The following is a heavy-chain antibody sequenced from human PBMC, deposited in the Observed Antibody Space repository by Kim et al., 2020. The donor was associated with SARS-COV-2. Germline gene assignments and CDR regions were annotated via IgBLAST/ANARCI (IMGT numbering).Heavy chain of an antibody. CDR3: AKGSRDDALDI. CDR2: ISWNSGSI. CDR1: GFTFDDYA. J-gene: IGHJ3*02. Sequence: GGSLRLSCAASGFTFDDYAMNWVRQAPGKGLEWVSGISWNSGSIGYADSVKGQFTISRDNAKNSLYLQMNSLRAEDTALYYCAKGSRDDALDIWGQGTMVTVSS. V-gene: IGHV3-9*01. D-gene: IGHD3-10*01.